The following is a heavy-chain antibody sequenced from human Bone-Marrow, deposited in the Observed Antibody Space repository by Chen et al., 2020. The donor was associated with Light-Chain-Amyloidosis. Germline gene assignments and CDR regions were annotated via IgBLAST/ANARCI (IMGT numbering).Heavy chain of an antibody. V-gene: IGHV1-3*05. CDR2: INAGNGNT. CDR1: GYKFTNYT. Sequence: QVKLVQSGAEEKKPGASVKVSCKDYGYKFTNYTLHWVCQAPGQRLEWMGWINAGNGNTKYSQKFQGRVTITSDTSASIAYMELSSLRSEDTAVYYCARDRFYGSGSYYIFDYWGQGTLVTVSS. D-gene: IGHD3-10*01. CDR3: ARDRFYGSGSYYIFDY. J-gene: IGHJ4*02.